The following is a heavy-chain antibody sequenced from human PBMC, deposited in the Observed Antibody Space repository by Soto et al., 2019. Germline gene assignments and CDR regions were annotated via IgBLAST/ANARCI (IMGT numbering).Heavy chain of an antibody. D-gene: IGHD3-10*01. J-gene: IGHJ6*01. CDR2: IYYSGST. V-gene: IGHV4-31*02. CDR3: ARDVSLYGSGTPSRDYCYVMDF. Sequence: GCRRIWKHKHPGKGLEWIGYIYYSGSTYYNPSLKSRVTISVDTSKNQFSLKLSSVTAADTAVYYCARDVSLYGSGTPSRDYCYVMDFWRQGSSV. CDR1: GCR.